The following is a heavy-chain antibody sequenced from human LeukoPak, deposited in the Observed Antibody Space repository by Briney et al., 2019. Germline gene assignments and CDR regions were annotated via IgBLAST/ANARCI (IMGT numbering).Heavy chain of an antibody. CDR2: ISWDGDNI. CDR1: GFTFDDYA. Sequence: PGRSLRLSCAASGFTFDDYAMHWVRQAPGKGLEWVSGISWDGDNIGYADSVKGRFTISRDNGKNSLCLQMNSLRAEDTALYYCAKDRSVGSGDYHMDVWGKGTTVTVSS. J-gene: IGHJ6*03. CDR3: AKDRSVGSGDYHMDV. D-gene: IGHD3-10*01. V-gene: IGHV3-9*01.